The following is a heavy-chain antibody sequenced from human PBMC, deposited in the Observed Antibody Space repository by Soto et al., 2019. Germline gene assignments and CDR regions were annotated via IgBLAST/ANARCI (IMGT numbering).Heavy chain of an antibody. J-gene: IGHJ4*02. Sequence: SETLSLTCTVSGGSVSSGSYYWSWIRQPPGKGLEWIGYIYYSGSTNYNPSLKSRVTISVDTSKNQFSLKLSSVTAADTAVYYCARVTALVGAKYYFDYWGQGTLVTVSS. D-gene: IGHD1-26*01. CDR1: GGSVSSGSYY. CDR2: IYYSGST. CDR3: ARVTALVGAKYYFDY. V-gene: IGHV4-61*01.